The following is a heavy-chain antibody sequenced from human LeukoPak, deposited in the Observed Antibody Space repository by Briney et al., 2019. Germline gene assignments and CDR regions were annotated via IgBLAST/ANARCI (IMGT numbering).Heavy chain of an antibody. Sequence: NPGGSLRLSCAASGFTFSSYSMNWVRQAPGKGLEWVSSISSSSSYIYYADSVKGRFTISRDNAKNSLYLQMNSLRAEDTAVYYCAREQSDILTGWGYWGQGTLVTVSS. CDR2: ISSSSSYI. J-gene: IGHJ4*02. CDR3: AREQSDILTGWGY. D-gene: IGHD3-9*01. V-gene: IGHV3-21*01. CDR1: GFTFSSYS.